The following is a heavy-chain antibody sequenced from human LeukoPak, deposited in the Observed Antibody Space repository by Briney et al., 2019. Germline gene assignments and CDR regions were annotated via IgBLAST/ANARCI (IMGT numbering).Heavy chain of an antibody. CDR2: ISYDGSNK. Sequence: GRSLRLSCAASGFTFSSYGMHWVRQAPGKGLEWVAVISYDGSNKYYADSVKGRFTISRDNSKNTLYLQMNSLRAEDTAVYYCAKDVGIAVAVLYYFDYWGQGTLVTVSS. V-gene: IGHV3-30*18. CDR3: AKDVGIAVAVLYYFDY. D-gene: IGHD6-19*01. J-gene: IGHJ4*02. CDR1: GFTFSSYG.